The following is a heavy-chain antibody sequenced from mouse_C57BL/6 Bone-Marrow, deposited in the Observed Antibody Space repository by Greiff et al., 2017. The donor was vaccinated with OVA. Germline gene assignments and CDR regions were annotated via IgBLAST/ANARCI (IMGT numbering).Heavy chain of an antibody. Sequence: QVQLQQPGAELVRPGSSVKLSCKASGYTFTSYWMHWVKQRPIQGLEWIGNIDPSDSETHYNQKFKDKATLTVDKSSSTAYMQLSSLTSEDSAVYYCARREGLRAWFAYWGQGTLVTVSA. CDR2: IDPSDSET. V-gene: IGHV1-52*01. CDR3: ARREGLRAWFAY. D-gene: IGHD2-4*01. J-gene: IGHJ3*01. CDR1: GYTFTSYW.